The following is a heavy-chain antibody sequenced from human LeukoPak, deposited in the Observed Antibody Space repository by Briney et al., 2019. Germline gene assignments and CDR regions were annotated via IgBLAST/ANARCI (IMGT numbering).Heavy chain of an antibody. D-gene: IGHD1-20*01. CDR2: IHYSGSP. CDR1: GGSNY. Sequence: SETLSLTCTVSGGSNYWSWIRQPPGKGLEWIAYIHYSGSPHYNPSLKSRVTISIDTSKNQLSLKLNSVTAADTAAYYCARHSNWNGGVDWFDPWGQGTQVTVSS. J-gene: IGHJ5*02. CDR3: ARHSNWNGGVDWFDP. V-gene: IGHV4-59*08.